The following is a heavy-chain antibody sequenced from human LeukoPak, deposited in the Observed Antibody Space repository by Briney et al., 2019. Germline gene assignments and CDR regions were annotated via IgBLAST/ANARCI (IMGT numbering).Heavy chain of an antibody. D-gene: IGHD2-15*01. CDR2: VNADNSNT. CDR3: ARDLCSGGSCQHFDY. J-gene: IGHJ4*02. Sequence: ASVKVSCKASGFPFTSYAIHWVRQAPGQRLEWMGWVNADNSNTKYSQEFQGRVTITADESTSTAYMELSSLRSEDTAVYYCARDLCSGGSCQHFDYWGQGTLVTVSS. V-gene: IGHV1-3*03. CDR1: GFPFTSYA.